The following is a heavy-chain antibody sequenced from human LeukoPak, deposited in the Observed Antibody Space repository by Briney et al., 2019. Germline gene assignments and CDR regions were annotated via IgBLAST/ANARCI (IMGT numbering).Heavy chain of an antibody. J-gene: IGHJ1*01. CDR2: ISYDGITE. CDR1: GFAFSSFA. CDR3: AKVGED. Sequence: GGSLRLSCAASGFAFSSFAMHWVRQAPGKGLEWVSLISYDGITEDYSDSVKGRFTISRDNFKDTLFLQMNSLRDEDTAVYYCAKVGEDWGQGTLVTVSS. D-gene: IGHD3-10*01. V-gene: IGHV3-30*04.